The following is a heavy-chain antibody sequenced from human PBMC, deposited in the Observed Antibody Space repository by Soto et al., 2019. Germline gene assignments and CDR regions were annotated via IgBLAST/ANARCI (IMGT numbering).Heavy chain of an antibody. Sequence: SETLSLTCTVSGGSISSSSYYWGWIRQPPGKGLEWIGSIYYSGSTYYNPSLKSRVTISVDTSKNQFSLKLSSVTAADTAVYYCANPSYCTNCVCYHFDYWGQGTLVTVSS. J-gene: IGHJ4*02. CDR1: GGSISSSSYY. CDR3: ANPSYCTNCVCYHFDY. V-gene: IGHV4-39*01. CDR2: IYYSGST. D-gene: IGHD2-8*01.